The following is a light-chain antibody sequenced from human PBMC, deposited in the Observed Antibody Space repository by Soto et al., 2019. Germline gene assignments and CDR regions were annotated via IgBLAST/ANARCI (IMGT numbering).Light chain of an antibody. Sequence: DIQMTQSPSTLSASVGDRVTITCRASQSISSWLAWYQQKPGKAPKLLIYKASSLETGVPSRFSGSGSGTEFTLTISSLQPDDFATYYCQQFNSDQFTFGGGTKVEIK. CDR3: QQFNSDQFT. CDR1: QSISSW. V-gene: IGKV1-5*03. J-gene: IGKJ4*01. CDR2: KAS.